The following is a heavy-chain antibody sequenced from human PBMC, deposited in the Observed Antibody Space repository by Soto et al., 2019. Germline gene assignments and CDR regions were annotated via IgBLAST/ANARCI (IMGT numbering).Heavy chain of an antibody. J-gene: IGHJ4*02. V-gene: IGHV1-2*04. D-gene: IGHD3-22*01. CDR2: INPNSGGT. CDR1: GYTFTGYY. Sequence: GASVKVSCKASGYTFTGYYMHWVRQAPGQGLEWMGWINPNSGGTNYAQKFQGWVTMTRDTSISTAYMELSRLRSDDTAVYYCARTYYYDSSGYYYSNWGQGTLVTVSS. CDR3: ARTYYYDSSGYYYSN.